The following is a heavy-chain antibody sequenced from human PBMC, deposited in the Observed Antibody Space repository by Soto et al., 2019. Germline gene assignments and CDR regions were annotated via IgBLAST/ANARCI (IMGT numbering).Heavy chain of an antibody. Sequence: GESLKISCKGSGYSFTSYWIGWVRQMPGKGLEWMGIIYPGDSDTRYSPSFQGQVTISADKSISTAYLQWSSLKAPDTAMYYCARLYSPKYYYDSSGYYLDYWGQGTLVTVSS. J-gene: IGHJ4*02. D-gene: IGHD3-22*01. V-gene: IGHV5-51*01. CDR2: IYPGDSDT. CDR3: ARLYSPKYYYDSSGYYLDY. CDR1: GYSFTSYW.